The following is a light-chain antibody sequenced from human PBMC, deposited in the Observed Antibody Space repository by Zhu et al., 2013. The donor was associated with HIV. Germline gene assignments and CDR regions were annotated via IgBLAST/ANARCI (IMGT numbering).Light chain of an antibody. CDR3: ATWDESLSGWV. CDR1: TSNIGGGYD. CDR2: YNS. V-gene: IGLV1-40*01. J-gene: IGLJ3*02. Sequence: QSVLTQPPSVSGAPGQRVTISCTGSTSNIGGGYDVQWYQQLPGAAPKLIVYYNSLRPSGVSDRFSGSKSGSSATLAISGLRSEDEADYFCATWDESLSGWVFGGGTKLTIL.